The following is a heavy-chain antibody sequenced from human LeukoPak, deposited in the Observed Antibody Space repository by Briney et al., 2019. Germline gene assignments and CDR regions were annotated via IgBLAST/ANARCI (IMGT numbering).Heavy chain of an antibody. J-gene: IGHJ4*02. CDR2: ISSSSYTI. CDR1: GFTFSDYS. CDR3: ARDDESSGFYALDC. Sequence: GGSLRLSCAASGFTFSDYSMNWVRQAPGKGLEWVSYISSSSYTIYYADSVKGRMTISRDNAENSLYLQMNSLRAEDTAVYYCARDDESSGFYALDCWGQGTLVTVSS. V-gene: IGHV3-48*01. D-gene: IGHD3-22*01.